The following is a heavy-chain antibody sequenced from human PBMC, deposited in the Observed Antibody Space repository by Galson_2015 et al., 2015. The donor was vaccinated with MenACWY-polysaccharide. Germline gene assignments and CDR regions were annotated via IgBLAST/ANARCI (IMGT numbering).Heavy chain of an antibody. Sequence: SLRLSCAASGFTFSDYWMHWVRQAPGKGLVWVSRINRDGSGTSYADSVKGRFTISRDNAKNTLYLQMNSLRAEDTAVYYCARGIISMVRGVGITSSWFDPWGQGTLVIVSS. CDR3: ARGIISMVRGVGITSSWFDP. J-gene: IGHJ5*02. D-gene: IGHD3-10*01. V-gene: IGHV3-74*01. CDR2: INRDGSGT. CDR1: GFTFSDYW.